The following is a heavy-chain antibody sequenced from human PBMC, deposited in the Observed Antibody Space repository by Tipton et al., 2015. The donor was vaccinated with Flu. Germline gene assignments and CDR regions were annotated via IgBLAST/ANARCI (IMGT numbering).Heavy chain of an antibody. CDR3: ARGGGSPSY. V-gene: IGHV4-4*07. CDR1: GGSLSSFY. Sequence: GLVKPSETLSLTCTVSGGSLSSFYWTWIRQSAGKGLEWIGRVYSSGTTNFNPSLKSRLTMSLDASKNQFSLTLNSVAAADTAVYYCARGGGSPSYWGQGTLVTVSS. CDR2: VYSSGTT. J-gene: IGHJ4*02. D-gene: IGHD2-15*01.